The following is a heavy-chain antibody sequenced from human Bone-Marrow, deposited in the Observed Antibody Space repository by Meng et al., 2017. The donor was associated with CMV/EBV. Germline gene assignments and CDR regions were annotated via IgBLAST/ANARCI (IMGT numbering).Heavy chain of an antibody. V-gene: IGHV3-23*01. D-gene: IGHD4-23*01. CDR2: ISGSGGST. Sequence: GGSLRLSCAASGFTFSSYAMSWVRQAPGKGLEWVSDISGSGGSTYYADSVKGRFTISRDNSKNTLYLQMNSLRAEDTAVYYCAKDKRLTTVVNFDYWGQGTLVTVSS. CDR3: AKDKRLTTVVNFDY. J-gene: IGHJ4*02. CDR1: GFTFSSYA.